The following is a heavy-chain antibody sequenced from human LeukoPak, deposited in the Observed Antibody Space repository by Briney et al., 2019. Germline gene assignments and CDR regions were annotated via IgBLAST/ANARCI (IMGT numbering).Heavy chain of an antibody. D-gene: IGHD3-9*01. CDR2: IYYGGST. Sequence: PSQTLSLTCAVSGDAISGGGYYWTWIRQHPGKGLEWIAYIYYGGSTYYNPSLKSRATRSVDTSKNQFSLMLNSVTAADTAGYFCARSDYTGYYTWFDPWGQGILVTVSS. J-gene: IGHJ5*02. V-gene: IGHV4-31*11. CDR3: ARSDYTGYYTWFDP. CDR1: GDAISGGGYY.